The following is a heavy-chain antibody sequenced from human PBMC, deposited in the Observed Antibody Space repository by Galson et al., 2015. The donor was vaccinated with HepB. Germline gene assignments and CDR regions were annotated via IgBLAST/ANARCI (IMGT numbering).Heavy chain of an antibody. CDR1: GGTFSSYA. D-gene: IGHD6-13*01. V-gene: IGHV1-69*13. J-gene: IGHJ6*02. CDR3: ARKARIAAPSYYYGMDV. CDR2: IIPIFGTA. Sequence: SVKVSCKASGGTFSSYAISWVRQAPGQGLEWMGGIIPIFGTANYAQKFQGRVTITADESTSTAYVELSSLRSEDTAVYYCARKARIAAPSYYYGMDVWGQGTTVTVSS.